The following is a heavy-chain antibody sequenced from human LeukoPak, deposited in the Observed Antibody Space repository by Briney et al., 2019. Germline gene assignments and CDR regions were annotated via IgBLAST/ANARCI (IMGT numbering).Heavy chain of an antibody. J-gene: IGHJ4*02. CDR1: GFTFSSYA. V-gene: IGHV3-30-3*01. CDR3: ARGGSDLSPLGYFDY. D-gene: IGHD1-26*01. Sequence: GRSLRLSCAASGFTFSSYAMHWVRQAPGKGLEWVAVISYDGSNKYYADSVKGRFTISRDNSKNALYLQMNSLRAEDTAVYYCARGGSDLSPLGYFDYWGQGTLVTVSS. CDR2: ISYDGSNK.